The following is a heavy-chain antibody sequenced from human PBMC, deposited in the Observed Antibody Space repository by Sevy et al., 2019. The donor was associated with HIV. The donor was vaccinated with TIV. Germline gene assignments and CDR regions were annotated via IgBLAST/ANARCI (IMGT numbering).Heavy chain of an antibody. D-gene: IGHD2-8*01. CDR2: FCFGGSKI. V-gene: IGHV3-23*01. Sequence: GGSLRLSCAASGFTFSIYTMSWVRQAPGKGLEWVSTFCFGGSKIYYVDSVKGRFTISRDNSRNTVYLQMNSLRADDTVVYYCAREGCTQPHDYWGQGTLVTVSS. CDR1: GFTFSIYT. J-gene: IGHJ4*02. CDR3: AREGCTQPHDY.